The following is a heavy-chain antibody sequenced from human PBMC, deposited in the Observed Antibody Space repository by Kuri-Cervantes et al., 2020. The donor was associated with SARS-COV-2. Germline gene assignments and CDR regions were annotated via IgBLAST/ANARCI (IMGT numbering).Heavy chain of an antibody. D-gene: IGHD3-3*01. Sequence: GESLKISCAASGFTFSSYALHWVRQAPGKGLEWVAAISYDGSNKYYADSVKGRFTISRDNSKNTLYLQMNSLRAEDTAVYYCAKDSGRAGGYYRGGMDVWGQGTTVTVSS. CDR3: AKDSGRAGGYYRGGMDV. CDR2: ISYDGSNK. CDR1: GFTFSSYA. J-gene: IGHJ6*02. V-gene: IGHV3-30-3*01.